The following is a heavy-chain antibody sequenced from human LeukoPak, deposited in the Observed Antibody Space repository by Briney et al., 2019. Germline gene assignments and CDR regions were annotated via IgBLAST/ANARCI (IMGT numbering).Heavy chain of an antibody. D-gene: IGHD6-13*01. CDR2: IIPIFGTA. J-gene: IGHJ4*02. CDR3: ARAAAAGIHYFDY. Sequence: GASVKVSCKASGGTFSSYAISWVRQAPGQGLEWMGGIIPIFGTANYAQKFQGRVTITADESTSTAYMELSSLRSEDTAVYYCARAAAAGIHYFDYWGREPWSPSPQ. CDR1: GGTFSSYA. V-gene: IGHV1-69*01.